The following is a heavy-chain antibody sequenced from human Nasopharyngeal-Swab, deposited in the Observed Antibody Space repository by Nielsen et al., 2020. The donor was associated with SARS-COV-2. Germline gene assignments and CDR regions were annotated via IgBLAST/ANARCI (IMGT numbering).Heavy chain of an antibody. Sequence: VRQMSGQGLEWMGIIYPGDSDTRYSPSFQGQVTISADKSISTAYLQWNSLKASDNAIYYCAGRGETGSRSLDYWGQGTLVTVSS. CDR3: AGRGETGSRSLDY. V-gene: IGHV5-51*01. J-gene: IGHJ4*02. D-gene: IGHD1-26*01. CDR2: IYPGDSDT.